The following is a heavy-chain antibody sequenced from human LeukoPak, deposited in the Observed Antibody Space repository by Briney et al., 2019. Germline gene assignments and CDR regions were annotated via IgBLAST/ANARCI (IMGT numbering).Heavy chain of an antibody. V-gene: IGHV6-1*01. CDR2: TYYRTKWYD. D-gene: IGHD1/OR15-1a*01. J-gene: IGHJ4*02. CDR3: ARGEHGPRVSLFQY. CDR1: GDSVSSKIAS. Sequence: SQTLSLTCVISGDSVSSKIASWNWIRQSPSRGLEWLGRTYYRTKWYDDYALSVRGRITINPDTSKNQFSLHLNSVTPDDTAVYFCARGEHGPRVSLFQYWGQGNLVTVSS.